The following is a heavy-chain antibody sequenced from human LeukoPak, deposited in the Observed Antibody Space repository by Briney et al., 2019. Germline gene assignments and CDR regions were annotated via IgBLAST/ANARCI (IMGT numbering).Heavy chain of an antibody. CDR1: GYTFTGYY. D-gene: IGHD3-3*01. CDR2: INPNSGGT. J-gene: IGHJ4*02. CDR3: ARVVDFWSGYYDY. Sequence: ASVKVSCKASGYTFTGYYMHWVRQAPGQGLEWMGWINPNSGGTNYAQKFRGRVTMTRDTSISTAYMELSRLRSDDTAVYYCARVVDFWSGYYDYWGQGTLVTVSS. V-gene: IGHV1-2*02.